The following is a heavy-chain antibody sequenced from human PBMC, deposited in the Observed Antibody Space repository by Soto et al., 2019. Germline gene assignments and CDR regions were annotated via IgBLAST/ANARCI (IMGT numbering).Heavy chain of an antibody. D-gene: IGHD1-7*01. CDR3: TRDLGNLNWFDP. V-gene: IGHV1-69*01. J-gene: IGHJ5*02. CDR1: GGTFSSYA. CDR2: IIPIFGTA. Sequence: QVQLVQSGAEVKKPGSSVKVACKASGGTFSSYAISWGRQAPGQGLEWMGGIIPIFGTANYAQKFQGRVTITADESTSTADIELSRLRSEDTAVYYCTRDLGNLNWFDPWGQGSLVTVSS.